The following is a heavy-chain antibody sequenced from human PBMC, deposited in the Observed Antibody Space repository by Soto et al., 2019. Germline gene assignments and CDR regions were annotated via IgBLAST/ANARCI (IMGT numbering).Heavy chain of an antibody. CDR1: GGSSSSSSSY. V-gene: IGHV4-39*01. CDR3: VTTRGIAVGGSFDH. J-gene: IGHJ5*02. CDR2: IYSGST. Sequence: SETLSLTCTVSGGSSSSSSSYWGWVRQPPGKGLEWMATIYSGSTYQNPSLKSRVTISVDTSKNQFSLKLSSVAAPDTAIYYCVTTRGIAVGGSFDHWGQGPLVT. D-gene: IGHD6-13*01.